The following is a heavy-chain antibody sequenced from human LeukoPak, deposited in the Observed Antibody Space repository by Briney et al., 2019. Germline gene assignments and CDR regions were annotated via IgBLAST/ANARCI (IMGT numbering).Heavy chain of an antibody. CDR2: IIPIFGTA. V-gene: IGHV1-69*13. CDR3: ALSSDRTGYYTEPNWFDP. J-gene: IGHJ5*02. D-gene: IGHD3-22*01. CDR1: GGTFSSYA. Sequence: SVKVSCKASGGTFSSYAISWVRQAPGQGLEWMGGIIPIFGTANYAQKFQGRVTITADASPRTASMAPRTLRSEDTAVYYCALSSDRTGYYTEPNWFDPWGQGTLVTVSS.